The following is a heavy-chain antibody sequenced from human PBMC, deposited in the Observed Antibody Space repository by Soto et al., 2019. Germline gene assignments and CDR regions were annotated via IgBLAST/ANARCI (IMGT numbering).Heavy chain of an antibody. Sequence: ASVKVSCKASGYTFTSYDINWVRQATGQGLEWMGWMNPNSGNTGYAQKFQGRVTMTRNTSISTAYMELSSLRSEDTAVYYCARGRIRITIFEVVTLGMDVWGQGTTVTVSS. CDR1: GYTFTSYD. V-gene: IGHV1-8*01. J-gene: IGHJ6*02. CDR3: ARGRIRITIFEVVTLGMDV. CDR2: MNPNSGNT. D-gene: IGHD3-3*01.